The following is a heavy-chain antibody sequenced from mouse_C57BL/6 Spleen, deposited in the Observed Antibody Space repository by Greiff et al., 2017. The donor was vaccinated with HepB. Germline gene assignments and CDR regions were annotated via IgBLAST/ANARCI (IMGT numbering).Heavy chain of an antibody. V-gene: IGHV1-82*01. CDR1: GYAFSSSW. Sequence: QVQLQQSGPELVKPGASVKLSCKASGYAFSSSWMNWVKQRPGKGLEWIGRIYPGDGDTNYNGKFKGKATLTADKSSSTAYMQLSSLTSEDSAVYFCARGGGTNYFDYWGQGTTLTVSS. CDR2: IYPGDGDT. J-gene: IGHJ2*01. D-gene: IGHD3-3*01. CDR3: ARGGGTNYFDY.